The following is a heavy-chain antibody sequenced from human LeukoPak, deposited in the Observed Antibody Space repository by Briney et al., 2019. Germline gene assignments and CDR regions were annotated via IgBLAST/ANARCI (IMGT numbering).Heavy chain of an antibody. CDR1: GFTFSNYA. D-gene: IGHD1-1*01. Sequence: PGGSLRLSCAASGFTFSNYAMSWVRQAPGKGLEWVSVISSSGGITYYADSVKGRFTISRDNSNDTLHLHIDSLRAEDTAVYYCAKRLTSGATRGSFDYWGQGILVSVSS. CDR3: AKRLTSGATRGSFDY. CDR2: ISSSGGIT. J-gene: IGHJ4*02. V-gene: IGHV3-23*01.